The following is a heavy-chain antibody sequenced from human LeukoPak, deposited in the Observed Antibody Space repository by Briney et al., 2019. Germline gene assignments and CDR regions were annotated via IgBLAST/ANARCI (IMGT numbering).Heavy chain of an antibody. CDR2: ISGSGGST. J-gene: IGHJ5*02. CDR1: GFTFSRYA. CDR3: AKDWAAAGTNWFDP. V-gene: IGHV3-23*01. D-gene: IGHD6-13*01. Sequence: GSLRLSCAASGFTFSRYAMSWVRQAPGKGLEWGSAISGSGGSTYYADSVKGRFTISRDNSKNTLYLQMNSLRAEDTAVYYCAKDWAAAGTNWFDPWGQGTLVTVSS.